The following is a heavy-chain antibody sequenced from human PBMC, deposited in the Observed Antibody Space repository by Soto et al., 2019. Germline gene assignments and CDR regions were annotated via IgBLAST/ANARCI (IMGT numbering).Heavy chain of an antibody. V-gene: IGHV4-39*01. D-gene: IGHD3-3*01. CDR3: ARHFIDFWSGPTTYGMDV. CDR2: IYYSGST. CDR1: GGSISSGGYY. Sequence: PSETLSLTCTVSGGSISSGGYYWSWIRQHPGKGLEWIGYIYYSGSTYYNPSLKSRVTISVDTSKNQFSLKLSSVTAADTAVYYCARHFIDFWSGPTTYGMDVWGQGTTVTVSS. J-gene: IGHJ6*02.